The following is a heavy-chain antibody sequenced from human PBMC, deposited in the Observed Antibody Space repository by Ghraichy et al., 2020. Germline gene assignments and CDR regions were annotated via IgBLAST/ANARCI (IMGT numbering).Heavy chain of an antibody. J-gene: IGHJ6*02. V-gene: IGHV1-69*04. Sequence: SVKVSCKASGGTFSSYAISWVRQAPGQGLEWMGRIIPILGIANYAQKFQGRVTITADKSTSTAYMELSSLRSEDTAVYYCARGGLTVTTAFVDYYGMDVWGQGTTVTVSS. D-gene: IGHD4-11*01. CDR1: GGTFSSYA. CDR3: ARGGLTVTTAFVDYYGMDV. CDR2: IIPILGIA.